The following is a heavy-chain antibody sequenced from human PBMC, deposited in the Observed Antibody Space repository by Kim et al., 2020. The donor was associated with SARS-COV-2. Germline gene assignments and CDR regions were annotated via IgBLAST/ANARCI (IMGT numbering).Heavy chain of an antibody. J-gene: IGHJ6*02. CDR2: MNPNSGNT. CDR1: GYTFTSYD. D-gene: IGHD2-2*01. Sequence: ASVKVSCKASGYTFTSYDINWVRQATGQGLEWMGWMNPNSGNTGYAQKLQGRVTMTRNTSISTAYMELSSLRSEDTAVYYCARGWPYCSSTSCYLGGYYYGMDVWGQGTTVTVSS. CDR3: ARGWPYCSSTSCYLGGYYYGMDV. V-gene: IGHV1-8*01.